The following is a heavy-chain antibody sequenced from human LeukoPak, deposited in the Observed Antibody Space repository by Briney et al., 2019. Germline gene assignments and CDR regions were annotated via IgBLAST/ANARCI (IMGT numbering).Heavy chain of an antibody. CDR2: ISAYNGNT. D-gene: IGHD6-13*01. V-gene: IGHV1-18*01. CDR1: GYTFTSYG. CDR3: AGDAHSSSWYRYYYYYGMDV. J-gene: IGHJ6*02. Sequence: EASVKVSCKASGYTFTSYGISWVRQAPGQGLEWMGWISAYNGNTNYAQKLQGRVTMTTDTSTSTAYMELRSLRSDDTAVYYCAGDAHSSSWYRYYYYYGMDVWGQGTTVTVSS.